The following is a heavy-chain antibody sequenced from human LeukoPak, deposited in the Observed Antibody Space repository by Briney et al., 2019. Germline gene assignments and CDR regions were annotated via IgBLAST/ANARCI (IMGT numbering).Heavy chain of an antibody. Sequence: GASVKVSCKVSGYTLTELSMHWVRQAPGKGLEWMGGFDPEDGETIYAQKFQGRVTMTEDTSTDTAYMELSSLRSEDTAVYYCATDLPHMAGLGYYYGMDVWGQGTTVTVSS. CDR3: ATDLPHMAGLGYYYGMDV. V-gene: IGHV1-24*01. CDR1: GYTLTELS. CDR2: FDPEDGET. J-gene: IGHJ6*02.